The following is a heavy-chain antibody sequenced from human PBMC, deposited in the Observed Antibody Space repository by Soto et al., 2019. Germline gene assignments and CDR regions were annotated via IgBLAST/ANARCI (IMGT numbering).Heavy chain of an antibody. D-gene: IGHD2-2*01. CDR2: INPSGGST. Sequence: QVQLVQSGAEVKKSGASVKVSCKASGYTFTTYYIHWVRQAPGQGLEWMGIINPSGGSTRFAQKFQGRVTLTRDTSTSTLYMELSSLRPDDTAVYYCARDRCDTTSCYECDYWGQGTLVTVSS. V-gene: IGHV1-46*01. CDR3: ARDRCDTTSCYECDY. CDR1: GYTFTTYY. J-gene: IGHJ4*02.